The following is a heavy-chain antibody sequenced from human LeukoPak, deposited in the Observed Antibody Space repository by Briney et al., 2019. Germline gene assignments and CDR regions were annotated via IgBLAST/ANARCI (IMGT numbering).Heavy chain of an antibody. J-gene: IGHJ6*03. CDR3: ARDLHDYYYFYMDL. V-gene: IGHV4-34*01. CDR2: INHSGST. Sequence: PSETLSLTCAVYGGSFSGYYWSWIRQPPGKGLEWIGEINHSGSTNYNPSLKSRVTISGDTSKNQFTLKLSSVTAADTAVYYCARDLHDYYYFYMDLWGKGATVTVSS. D-gene: IGHD4-11*01. CDR1: GGSFSGYY.